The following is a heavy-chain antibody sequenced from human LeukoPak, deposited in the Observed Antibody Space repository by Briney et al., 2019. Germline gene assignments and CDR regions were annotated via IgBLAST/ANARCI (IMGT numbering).Heavy chain of an antibody. J-gene: IGHJ3*01. Sequence: PGGSLRLSCAASGFALRSYSMSWVRQAPGKGLEWLSHISSGSDTIYYADSVKGRFTISRDNAKNSLYLQMNRLRVDDTAVYYCARGSSEVLLWFGESPNWGQGTMVTVPS. CDR3: ARGSSEVLLWFGESPN. D-gene: IGHD3-10*01. V-gene: IGHV3-48*01. CDR1: GFALRSYS. CDR2: ISSGSDTI.